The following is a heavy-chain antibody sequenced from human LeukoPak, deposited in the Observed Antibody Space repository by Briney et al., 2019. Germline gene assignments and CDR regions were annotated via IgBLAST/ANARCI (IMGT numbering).Heavy chain of an antibody. CDR2: IHYSGGGNT. CDR1: GSFISSDYY. Sequence: PSETLSLTCGISGSFISSDYYWGWIRQPPGKGLEWIGSIHYSGGGNTYYNESLKSRVGILVDTPKKQFSLKLSSVTAADTAVYYCASEQGTGRYSWFDPWGQGTLVTVSS. CDR3: ASEQGTGRYSWFDP. D-gene: IGHD1-1*01. J-gene: IGHJ5*02. V-gene: IGHV4-38-2*01.